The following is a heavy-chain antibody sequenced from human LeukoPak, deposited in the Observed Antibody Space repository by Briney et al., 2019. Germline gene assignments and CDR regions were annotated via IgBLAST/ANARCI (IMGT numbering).Heavy chain of an antibody. CDR3: ARARLATIWVWQNNLDY. CDR1: GYTFTSYD. V-gene: IGHV1-8*01. CDR2: MNPNSGNT. D-gene: IGHD1/OR15-1a*01. Sequence: ASVKVSCKASGYTFTSYDINWVRQATGQGLEWMGWMNPNSGNTGYAQKFQGRVTMTRNTSISTAYMELSSLRSEDTAVYYCARARLATIWVWQNNLDYWGQGTLVTVSS. J-gene: IGHJ4*02.